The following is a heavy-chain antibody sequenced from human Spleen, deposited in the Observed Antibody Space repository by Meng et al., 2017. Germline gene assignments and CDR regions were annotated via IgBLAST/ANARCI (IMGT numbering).Heavy chain of an antibody. CDR1: GFTFSDYQ. CDR3: ATGAAAADH. J-gene: IGHJ4*02. V-gene: IGHV3-15*01. Sequence: VEPVDAGGGMVKPGGALRLSCAGSGFTFSDYQMSWNRRAPGKGLEWVGRIKSKSDDGTTDYAAPVKGRFTVSRDDSKNTLYLQMNSLITEDTAVYFCATGAAAADHWGQGTLVTVSS. CDR2: IKSKSDDGTT. D-gene: IGHD6-13*01.